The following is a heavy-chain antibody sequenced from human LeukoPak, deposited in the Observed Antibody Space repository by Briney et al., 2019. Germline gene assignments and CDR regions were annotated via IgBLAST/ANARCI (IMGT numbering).Heavy chain of an antibody. CDR1: GFTFSSYG. Sequence: GGSLRLSCAASGFTFSSYGMHWVRQAPGKGLEWVAVISYDGSNKYYADSVKGRFTISRDNFKNTLYLQMNSLRAEDTAVYYCARDRGTTPKYYYGTDVWGQGTTVAVSS. CDR3: ARDRGTTPKYYYGTDV. D-gene: IGHD2-2*01. J-gene: IGHJ6*02. V-gene: IGHV3-30*03. CDR2: ISYDGSNK.